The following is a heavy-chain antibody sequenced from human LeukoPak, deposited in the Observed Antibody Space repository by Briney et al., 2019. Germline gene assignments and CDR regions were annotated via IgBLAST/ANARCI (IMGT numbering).Heavy chain of an antibody. J-gene: IGHJ5*02. CDR2: IIPILGIA. D-gene: IGHD3-3*01. CDR1: GGTFSSYT. V-gene: IGHV1-69*02. Sequence: ASVKVSCKASGGTFSSYTISWVRQAPGQGLEWMGRIIPILGIANYAQKFQGRVTITAEKSTSTAYMELSSLRSEDTAVYYCARGLYYDFWSGYYTWFDPWGQGTLVTVSS. CDR3: ARGLYYDFWSGYYTWFDP.